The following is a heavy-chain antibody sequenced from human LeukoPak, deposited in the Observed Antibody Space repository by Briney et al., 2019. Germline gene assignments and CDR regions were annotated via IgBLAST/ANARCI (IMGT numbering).Heavy chain of an antibody. J-gene: IGHJ3*02. V-gene: IGHV3-20*04. CDR2: INWNGGST. CDR1: GFTFDDYG. Sequence: GGSLRLSCAASGFTFDDYGMSWVRQAPGKGLEWVSGINWNGGSTGYADSVKGRFTISRDNAKNSLYLQMNSLRAEDTALYYCARARAPVTRISSFDIWGQGTMVTVSS. CDR3: ARARAPVTRISSFDI. D-gene: IGHD4-17*01.